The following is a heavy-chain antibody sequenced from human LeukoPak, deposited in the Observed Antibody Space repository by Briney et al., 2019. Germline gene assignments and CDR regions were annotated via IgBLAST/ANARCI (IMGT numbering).Heavy chain of an antibody. V-gene: IGHV3-23*01. CDR3: ATTTSTGDRYFDS. Sequence: GGSLRLSCAAFGFTFSSYAMIWIRQAPGKGLEWLSAISPTTGTTFYADSVKGRFTISRDNSKNTLYLQMNILRADDMAVYYCATTTSTGDRYFDSWGPGSLVTVSS. D-gene: IGHD4-17*01. CDR2: ISPTTGTT. J-gene: IGHJ4*02. CDR1: GFTFSSYA.